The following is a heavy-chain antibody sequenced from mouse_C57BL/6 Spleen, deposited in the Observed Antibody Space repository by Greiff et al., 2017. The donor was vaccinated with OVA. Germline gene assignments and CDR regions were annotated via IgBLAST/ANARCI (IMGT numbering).Heavy chain of an antibody. J-gene: IGHJ2*01. V-gene: IGHV1-69*01. Sequence: QVQLKQPGAELVMPGASVKLSCKASGYTFTSYWMHWVKQRPGQGLEWIGEIDPSDSYTNYNQKFKGKSTLTVDKSSSTAYMQLSSLTSEDSAVYYCARRRWDDFFYFDYWGQGTTLTVSS. D-gene: IGHD4-1*01. CDR3: ARRRWDDFFYFDY. CDR1: GYTFTSYW. CDR2: IDPSDSYT.